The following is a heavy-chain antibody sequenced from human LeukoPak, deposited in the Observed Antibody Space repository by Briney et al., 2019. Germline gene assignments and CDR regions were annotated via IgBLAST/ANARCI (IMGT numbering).Heavy chain of an antibody. J-gene: IGHJ4*02. D-gene: IGHD7-27*01. CDR3: ARAPANWAYDPDY. CDR1: GESFVGRH. Sequence: AETLSLTCAVFGESFVGRHWSWIRQSPGKGLEWLGEASHAGITNYNPSLKSRVPISVATSNAQISLTLPSVTAAATAVYYCARAPANWAYDPDYWGQGTPVTVSS. V-gene: IGHV4-34*01. CDR2: ASHAGIT.